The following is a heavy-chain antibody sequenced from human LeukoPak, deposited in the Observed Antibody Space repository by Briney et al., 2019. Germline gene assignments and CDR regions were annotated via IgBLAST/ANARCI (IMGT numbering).Heavy chain of an antibody. D-gene: IGHD5-24*01. V-gene: IGHV3-9*01. J-gene: IGHJ4*02. CDR2: ISWNSGSI. CDR3: AKDLGPGSMATSPGFDY. CDR1: GFTFDDYA. Sequence: GGSLRLSFAASGFTFDDYAMNWVRQRPGKGLEWVSGISWNSGSIGYADSVKGRFTISRDNAKTSLYLQMNSLRAEDTALYYCAKDLGPGSMATSPGFDYWGQGTLVTVSS.